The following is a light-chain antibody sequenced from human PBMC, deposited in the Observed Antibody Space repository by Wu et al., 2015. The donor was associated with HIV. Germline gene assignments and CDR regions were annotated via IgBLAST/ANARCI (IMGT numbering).Light chain of an antibody. CDR3: QQYNNWPPP. Sequence: EIVLTQSPATLSLSPGERATLSCRASQSVSIYLAWYQQKPGQAPRLLIQDASNRATGIPARFSGSGSGTDFTLSISSLEPEDFAVYYCQQYNNWPPPFGQGTKVEIK. CDR1: QSVSIY. V-gene: IGKV3-11*01. CDR2: DAS. J-gene: IGKJ1*01.